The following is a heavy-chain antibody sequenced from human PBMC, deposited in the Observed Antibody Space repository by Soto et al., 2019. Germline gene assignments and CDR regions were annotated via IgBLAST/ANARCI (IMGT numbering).Heavy chain of an antibody. V-gene: IGHV4-31*03. J-gene: IGHJ6*02. CDR1: GDSISSGGYY. Sequence: SETLSLTCTVSGDSISSGGYYWSWIRQHPGKGLEWIGYIYYSGSTYYNPPLKSRVTISVDTSKNQFSLKLSSVTAADTAVYYCTSTIFGVVIPGGYYYGMDVWGQGTTVTVSS. D-gene: IGHD3-3*01. CDR3: TSTIFGVVIPGGYYYGMDV. CDR2: IYYSGST.